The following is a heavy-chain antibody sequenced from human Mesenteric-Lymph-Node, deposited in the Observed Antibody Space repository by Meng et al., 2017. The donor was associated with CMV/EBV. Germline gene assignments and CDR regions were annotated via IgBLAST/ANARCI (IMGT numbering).Heavy chain of an antibody. Sequence: ASVKVSCKASGYTFTSYYMHWVRQAPGQGLEWMGIINPSGGSTSYAQKFQGRVTMTRDTSTSTVYMELSSLRSEDTAVYYCARDRGCSGGSCYHYDYAMDVWGQGTTVTVSS. V-gene: IGHV1-46*01. CDR3: ARDRGCSGGSCYHYDYAMDV. CDR1: GYTFTSYY. D-gene: IGHD2-15*01. J-gene: IGHJ6*02. CDR2: INPSGGST.